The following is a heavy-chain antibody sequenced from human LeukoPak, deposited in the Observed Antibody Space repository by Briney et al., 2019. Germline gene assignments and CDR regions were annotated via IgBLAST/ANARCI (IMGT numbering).Heavy chain of an antibody. D-gene: IGHD2-2*01. CDR1: GFTFSSYA. CDR2: ISGSGGST. V-gene: IGHV3-23*01. J-gene: IGHJ5*02. Sequence: GGSLRPSCAASGFTFSSYAMSWVRQAPGKGLEWVSAISGSGGSTYYADSVKGRFTISRDNSKNTLYLQMNSLRAEDTAVYYCAREYCSSTSCYGASYNWFDPWGQGTLVTVSS. CDR3: AREYCSSTSCYGASYNWFDP.